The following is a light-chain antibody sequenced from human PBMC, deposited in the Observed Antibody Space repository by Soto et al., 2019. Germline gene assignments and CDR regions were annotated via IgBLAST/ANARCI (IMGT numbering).Light chain of an antibody. CDR1: KIISSN. CDR2: GAS. Sequence: EILMTQSSATLSVSPGERATLSCRASKIISSNLAWYQQKPGQAPRHLIYGASTRATGIPARFSGSGSGTEFTLTISSLQSEDFAVYYCQQYNNWPPLTFGGGTKVEIK. CDR3: QQYNNWPPLT. J-gene: IGKJ4*01. V-gene: IGKV3-15*01.